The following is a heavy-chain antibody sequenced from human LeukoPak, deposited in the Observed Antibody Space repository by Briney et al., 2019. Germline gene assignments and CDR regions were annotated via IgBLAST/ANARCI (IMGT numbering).Heavy chain of an antibody. CDR1: GFTFSSYG. CDR2: ISGSDDGT. Sequence: GGSLRLSCAASGFTFSSYGMHWVRQAPGKGLEWVSAISGSDDGTYYADSVKGRFTISRDNSRNTLYLQINTLRAEDTAVYFCAKSPVSSCRGSFCYPFDYWGQGNLVTVSS. CDR3: AKSPVSSCRGSFCYPFDY. J-gene: IGHJ4*02. V-gene: IGHV3-23*01. D-gene: IGHD2-15*01.